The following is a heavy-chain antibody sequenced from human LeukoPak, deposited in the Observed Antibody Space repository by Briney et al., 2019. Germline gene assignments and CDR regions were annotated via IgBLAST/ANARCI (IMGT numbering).Heavy chain of an antibody. CDR1: GFTFSSYS. CDR3: ARGITGTTFGEEFDY. V-gene: IGHV3-21*01. Sequence: GSLRLSCAASGFTFSSYSMNWVRQAPGKGLEWVSSISSSSSYIYYADSVKGRFTISRDNAKNSLYLQMNSLRAEDTAVYYCARGITGTTFGEEFDYWGQGTLVTVSS. D-gene: IGHD1-7*01. J-gene: IGHJ4*02. CDR2: ISSSSSYI.